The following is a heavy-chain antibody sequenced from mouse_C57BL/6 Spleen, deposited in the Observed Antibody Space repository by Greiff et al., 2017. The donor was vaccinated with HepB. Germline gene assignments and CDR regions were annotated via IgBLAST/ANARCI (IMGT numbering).Heavy chain of an antibody. CDR2: IDPSDSYT. D-gene: IGHD2-5*01. CDR3: ARSPGDSNHFDY. CDR1: GYTFTSYW. J-gene: IGHJ2*01. V-gene: IGHV1-50*01. Sequence: VQLKQPGAELVKPGASVKLSCKASGYTFTSYWMQWVKQRPGQGLEWIGEIDPSDSYTNYNQKFKGKATLTVDTSSSTAYMQLSSLTSEDSAVYYCARSPGDSNHFDYWGQGTTLTVSS.